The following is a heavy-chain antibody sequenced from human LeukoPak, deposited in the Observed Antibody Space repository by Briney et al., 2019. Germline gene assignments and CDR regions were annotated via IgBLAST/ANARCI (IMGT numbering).Heavy chain of an antibody. CDR3: AINPGYSSGWPDY. V-gene: IGHV1-46*01. Sequence: ASVKVSCKASGYIFTDYYIHWVRQAPGQGLEWMGIVNPGSSSTSYAQRFQGRVTMTRDTSTKTVYMELSSLTSEDTAVYYCAINPGYSSGWPDYWGQGTLVTVSS. D-gene: IGHD6-19*01. CDR1: GYIFTDYY. CDR2: VNPGSSST. J-gene: IGHJ4*02.